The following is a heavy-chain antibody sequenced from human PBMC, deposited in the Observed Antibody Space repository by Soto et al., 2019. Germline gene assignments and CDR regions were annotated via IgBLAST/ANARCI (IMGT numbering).Heavy chain of an antibody. V-gene: IGHV1-8*01. CDR1: GYTFTSHD. CDR2: MNPNSGNT. Sequence: GASVKVSCKASGYTFTSHDSNWVRQATGQGLEWMGWMNPNSGNTGYAQKFQGRVTMTRNTSISTAYMELSSLRSEDTAVYYCARGDSQYYYGSGSYNYFDYWGQGTLVTVSS. CDR3: ARGDSQYYYGSGSYNYFDY. D-gene: IGHD3-10*01. J-gene: IGHJ4*02.